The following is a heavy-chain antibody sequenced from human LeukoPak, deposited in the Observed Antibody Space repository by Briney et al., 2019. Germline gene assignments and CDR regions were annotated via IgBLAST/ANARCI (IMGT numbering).Heavy chain of an antibody. CDR2: IYFTGRT. CDR1: GGSISTYY. J-gene: IGHJ4*02. CDR3: ARGGYDSDFGY. D-gene: IGHD3-3*01. V-gene: IGHV4-59*01. Sequence: PSETLSLTCTVSGGSISTYYWSWIRLPPGKGLEWIAYIYFTGRTQYNPSLKNRVTISVDTSKNQFSLRLSSVTPADTAVYYCARGGYDSDFGYWGQGTLVTVSS.